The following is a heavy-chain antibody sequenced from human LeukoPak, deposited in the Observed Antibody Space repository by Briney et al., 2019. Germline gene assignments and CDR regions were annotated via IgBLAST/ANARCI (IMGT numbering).Heavy chain of an antibody. CDR3: ARASPHDFWSGHLYDY. D-gene: IGHD3-3*01. J-gene: IGHJ4*02. V-gene: IGHV4-31*03. Sequence: SETLSLTCTVSGGSISSSTYYWGWIRQPPGKGLEWIGYIYYSGSTYYNPSLKSRVTISVDTSKNQFSLKLSSVTAADTAVYYCARASPHDFWSGHLYDYWGQGTLVTVSS. CDR1: GGSISSSTYY. CDR2: IYYSGST.